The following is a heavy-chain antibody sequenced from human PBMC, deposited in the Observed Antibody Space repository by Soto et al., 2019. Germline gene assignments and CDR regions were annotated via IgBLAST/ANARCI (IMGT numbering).Heavy chain of an antibody. CDR2: IWYDRSNK. J-gene: IGHJ5*02. D-gene: IGHD2-15*01. CDR1: GFTFSSYG. V-gene: IGHV3-33*01. CDR3: AREQVENWFDP. Sequence: GGSLRLSCAASGFTFSSYGMHWVRQAPGKGLEWVAVIWYDRSNKYYADSVKGRFTISRDNSKNTLYLQMNSLRAEDTAVYYCAREQVENWFDPWGQGTLVTVSS.